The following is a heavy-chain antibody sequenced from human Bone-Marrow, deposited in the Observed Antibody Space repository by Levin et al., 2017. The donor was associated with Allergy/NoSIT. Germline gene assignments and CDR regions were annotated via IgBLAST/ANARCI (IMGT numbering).Heavy chain of an antibody. D-gene: IGHD2-8*01. J-gene: IGHJ5*02. CDR2: IVPIFGVA. CDR3: ARDPFCTNTNCFGWFDP. Sequence: ASVKVSCKASGGTFSSYGFSWVRQAPGQGLEWMGGIVPIFGVANSAQKFQGRVTNTADESTSTAYLDLSSLRSEDTAIYYCARDPFCTNTNCFGWFDPWGQGTLVTVSS. V-gene: IGHV1-69*13. CDR1: GGTFSSYG.